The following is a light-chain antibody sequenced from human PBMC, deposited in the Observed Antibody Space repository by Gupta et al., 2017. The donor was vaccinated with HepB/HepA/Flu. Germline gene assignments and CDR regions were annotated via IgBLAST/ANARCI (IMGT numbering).Light chain of an antibody. CDR1: QSISSW. J-gene: IGKJ1*01. CDR3: QQDNSYSRT. CDR2: NAS. V-gene: IGKV1-5*03. Sequence: DIQMTQSPSTLSASVGDRVTITCRVSQSISSWLAWYQQKPGKAPKLLIYNASSLERGVPSRCSGSGSGTEFTLTISSLQPDDFATYYCQQDNSYSRTFGQGTKVEIK.